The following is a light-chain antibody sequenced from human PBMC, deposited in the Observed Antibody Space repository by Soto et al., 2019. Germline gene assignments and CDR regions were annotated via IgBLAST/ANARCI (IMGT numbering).Light chain of an antibody. CDR3: GSYAGSRV. CDR1: SSDVGSYNL. CDR2: EGS. J-gene: IGLJ3*02. V-gene: IGLV2-23*01. Sequence: QSALTQPASVSGSPGQSITISCTGTSSDVGSYNLVSWYQQHPGKAPKLMIYEGSKRPSGASNRSSGSKSCNTASLRISGLQAEDEADYYCGSYAGSRVFGGGTKVTVL.